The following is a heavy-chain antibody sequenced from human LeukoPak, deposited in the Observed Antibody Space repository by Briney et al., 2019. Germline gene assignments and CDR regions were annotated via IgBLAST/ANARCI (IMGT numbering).Heavy chain of an antibody. J-gene: IGHJ4*02. Sequence: SETLSLTCAVYGGSFSGYYWSWIRQPPGKGLEWIGEINHSGSTNYNPSLKSRVTISVDTSKNQFSLKLSSVTAADTAVYYCARALPIAAAGRLVLYYFDYWGQGTLVTVSS. D-gene: IGHD6-13*01. V-gene: IGHV4-34*01. CDR2: INHSGST. CDR3: ARALPIAAAGRLVLYYFDY. CDR1: GGSFSGYY.